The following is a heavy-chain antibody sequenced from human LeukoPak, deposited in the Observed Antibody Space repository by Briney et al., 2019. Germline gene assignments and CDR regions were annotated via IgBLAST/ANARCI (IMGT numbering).Heavy chain of an antibody. Sequence: SETLSLTCAVYGGSFSGYYWSWIRQPPGKGLEWIREINHSGSTNYNPSLKSRVTISVDTSKNQFSLKLSSVTAADTAVYYCARGSRVLRYFDWLSSGAFDIWGQGTMVTVSS. CDR1: GGSFSGYY. J-gene: IGHJ3*02. CDR3: ARGSRVLRYFDWLSSGAFDI. D-gene: IGHD3-9*01. V-gene: IGHV4-34*01. CDR2: INHSGST.